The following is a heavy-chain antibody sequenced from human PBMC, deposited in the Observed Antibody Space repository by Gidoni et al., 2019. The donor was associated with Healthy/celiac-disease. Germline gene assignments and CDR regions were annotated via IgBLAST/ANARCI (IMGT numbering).Heavy chain of an antibody. V-gene: IGHV1-69*06. Sequence: QVQLVQSGAEVKKPGSSVKVPCKSSGGTFSSYAISWVRQAPGQGLEWMGGIIPIVGTANYAQKFQGRVTITADKSTSTAYMELSSLRSEDTAVYYCAGAQTVDSPRHTYFDYWGQGTLVTVSS. CDR2: IIPIVGTA. CDR1: GGTFSSYA. J-gene: IGHJ4*02. D-gene: IGHD5-12*01. CDR3: AGAQTVDSPRHTYFDY.